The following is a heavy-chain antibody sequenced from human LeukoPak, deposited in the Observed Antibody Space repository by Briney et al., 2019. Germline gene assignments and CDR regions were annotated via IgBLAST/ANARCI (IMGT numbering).Heavy chain of an antibody. CDR3: AKDRVFELWFEEASPYYFDY. J-gene: IGHJ4*02. V-gene: IGHV3-30*02. CDR1: GFTFSSYG. Sequence: PTGGSLRPSCAASGFTFSSYGMHWVRQAPGKGLEWVAYIRYDGSNKYYADSVKGRFTISRDISKNTLYLQMNSLRAEDTAVYYCAKDRVFELWFEEASPYYFDYWGQGTLVTVSS. D-gene: IGHD3-10*01. CDR2: IRYDGSNK.